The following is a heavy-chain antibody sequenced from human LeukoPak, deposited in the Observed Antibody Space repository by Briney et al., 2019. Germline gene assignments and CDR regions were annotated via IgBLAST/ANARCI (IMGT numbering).Heavy chain of an antibody. CDR3: ARNPAVPAAIAVYYYYGMDV. J-gene: IGHJ6*02. D-gene: IGHD2-2*01. Sequence: SGTLSLTCAVSGGSISSSNWWSWVRQPPGKGLEWIGEIYHSGSTNYNPSLKRRVTISVDKSKNQFSLKLSSVTAADTAVYYCARNPAVPAAIAVYYYYGMDVWGQGTTVTVSS. CDR2: IYHSGST. V-gene: IGHV4-4*02. CDR1: GGSISSSNW.